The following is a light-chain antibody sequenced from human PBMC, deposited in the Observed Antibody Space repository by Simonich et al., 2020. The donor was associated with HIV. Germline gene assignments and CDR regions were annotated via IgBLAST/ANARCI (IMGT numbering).Light chain of an antibody. CDR2: GAS. CDR3: QQYNNWPSPFT. Sequence: IVMTQSPATLSVSPGERATLSCRASQNVAGNLPSYKQKPSQAPRLLIYGASSRATGTPDRFSGSGFGTEFTLTISSMQSEDFAVYYCQQYNNWPSPFTFGPGTKVDIK. V-gene: IGKV3D-15*01. CDR1: QNVAGN. J-gene: IGKJ3*01.